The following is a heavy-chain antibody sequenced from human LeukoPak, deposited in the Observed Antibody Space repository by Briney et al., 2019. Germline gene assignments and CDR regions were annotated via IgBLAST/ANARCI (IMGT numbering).Heavy chain of an antibody. V-gene: IGHV3-23*01. J-gene: IGHJ4*02. D-gene: IGHD3-10*01. CDR3: ASRNYYLDH. CDR1: GFFFSTYA. Sequence: PGGSLRLSCAASGFFFSTYAMTWVRQAPGKGLEWVSGISGSGDTFYADPVKGRITISRDNSKNTVYLQINSLRAEDTAVYYCASRNYYLDHWGEGTLVTVSS. CDR2: ISGSGDT.